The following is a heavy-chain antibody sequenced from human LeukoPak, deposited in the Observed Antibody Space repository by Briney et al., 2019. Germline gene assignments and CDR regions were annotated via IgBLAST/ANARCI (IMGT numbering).Heavy chain of an antibody. CDR3: ARYCSTATCSEGDVY. V-gene: IGHV1-2*02. CDR2: NNPNSGDT. CDR1: GYTFTGYY. J-gene: IGHJ4*02. D-gene: IGHD2-2*01. Sequence: ASVKVSCKASGYTFTGYYIHWVRQAPGQGLEWMGWNNPNSGDTKYAQKFQGRVTMTRDTSISTAYVELNSLRSDDTAVYYCARYCSTATCSEGDVYWDQGTLVTVSS.